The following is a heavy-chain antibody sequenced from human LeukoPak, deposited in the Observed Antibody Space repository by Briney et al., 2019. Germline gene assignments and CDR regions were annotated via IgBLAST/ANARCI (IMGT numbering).Heavy chain of an antibody. CDR2: ISGSGGSA. D-gene: IGHD3-22*01. J-gene: IGHJ4*02. CDR3: AKGTTYYYDSNGYYYHENYFDY. Sequence: GGSLRLSCAASGFTFSSYAMSWVRQAPGKGLEWVSAISGSGGSAYYADSVKGRFTISRDNSKNTLYLQMNSLRAEDTAVYYCAKGTTYYYDSNGYYYHENYFDYWGQGTLVTVSS. CDR1: GFTFSSYA. V-gene: IGHV3-23*01.